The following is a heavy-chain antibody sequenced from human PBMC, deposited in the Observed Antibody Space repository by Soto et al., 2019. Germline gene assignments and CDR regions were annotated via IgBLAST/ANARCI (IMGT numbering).Heavy chain of an antibody. D-gene: IGHD1-26*01. Sequence: GGSLRLSCAASGFTFSSYSMNWVRQAPGKGLEWVSSISSSSSYIYYADSVRGRFTISRDNAKNPLYLQMNSLRAEDTAVYYCARGRYGGADGMDVWGQGTTVTVSS. J-gene: IGHJ6*02. CDR2: ISSSSSYI. V-gene: IGHV3-21*01. CDR1: GFTFSSYS. CDR3: ARGRYGGADGMDV.